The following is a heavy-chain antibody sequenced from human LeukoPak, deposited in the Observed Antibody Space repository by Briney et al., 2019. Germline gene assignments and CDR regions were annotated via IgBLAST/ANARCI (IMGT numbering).Heavy chain of an antibody. CDR1: GGSISSYY. V-gene: IGHV4-4*07. CDR3: ASPRSSSGWDGDFDY. D-gene: IGHD6-19*01. Sequence: SETLSLTCTVSGGSISSYYWSWIRQPPGKGLEWIGRINTSGNTNYNPSLKSRVTMSADTSKNQFSLELTSVTAADTAVYYCASPRSSSGWDGDFDYWGQGTLVTVSS. J-gene: IGHJ4*02. CDR2: INTSGNT.